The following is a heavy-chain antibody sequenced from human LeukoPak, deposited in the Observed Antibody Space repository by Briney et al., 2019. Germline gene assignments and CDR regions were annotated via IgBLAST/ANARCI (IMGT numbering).Heavy chain of an antibody. CDR3: ASDFDWLLAPYY. CDR2: IIPIFGTA. D-gene: IGHD3-9*01. CDR1: GGTFSSYA. V-gene: IGHV1-69*13. Sequence: SVKVSCKASGGTFSSYAISWVRQAPGQGLEWMGGIIPIFGTANYAQKFQGRVTITADESTSTAYMELSSLRSEDTAVYYCASDFDWLLAPYYWGQGTLVTVSS. J-gene: IGHJ4*02.